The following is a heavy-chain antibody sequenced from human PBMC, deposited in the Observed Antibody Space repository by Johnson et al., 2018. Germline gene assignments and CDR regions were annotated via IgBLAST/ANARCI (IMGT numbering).Heavy chain of an antibody. J-gene: IGHJ3*02. CDR3: ARGEWEPDAFDI. CDR1: GYTFTSYD. D-gene: IGHD1-26*01. Sequence: QVQLVESGAEVKKPGASVKVSCKASGYTFTSYDINWVRQATGQGLEWMGWMNPTSGNTGDAQTFQGRDTMTRNTSKSTAYMELSSLRSEDTAVYYCARGEWEPDAFDIWGQGTMVTVSS. V-gene: IGHV1-8*01. CDR2: MNPTSGNT.